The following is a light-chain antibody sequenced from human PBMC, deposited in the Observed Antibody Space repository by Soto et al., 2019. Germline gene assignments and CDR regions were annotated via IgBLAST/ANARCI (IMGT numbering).Light chain of an antibody. V-gene: IGLV2-14*01. CDR1: SSDVGGYNY. J-gene: IGLJ1*01. CDR2: DVS. CDR3: SSYTSSSTLGGV. Sequence: QSALTQPASVSGSPGQSITISCTGTSSDVGGYNYVSWYQQHPGKAPKLMIYDVSNRPSGVSKRFSGSKSGNTASLTISGLQAEDEADYYCSSYTSSSTLGGVFGTGTKLTVL.